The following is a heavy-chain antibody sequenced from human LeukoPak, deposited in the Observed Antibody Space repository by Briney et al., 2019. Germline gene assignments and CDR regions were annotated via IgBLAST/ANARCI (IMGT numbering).Heavy chain of an antibody. V-gene: IGHV1-69*06. CDR2: IIPIFGTA. J-gene: IGHJ4*02. CDR3: ATYGYDSSGYYAY. D-gene: IGHD3-22*01. CDR1: GGTFSSYA. Sequence: SVKVSCKASGGTFSSYAISWVRQAPGQGLEWMGGIIPIFGTANYAQKFQGRVTMTEDTSTDTAYMELSSLRSEDTAVYYCATYGYDSSGYYAYWGQGTLVTVSS.